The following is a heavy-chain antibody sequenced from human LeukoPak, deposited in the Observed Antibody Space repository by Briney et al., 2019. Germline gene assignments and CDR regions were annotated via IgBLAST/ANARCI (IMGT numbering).Heavy chain of an antibody. J-gene: IGHJ3*02. CDR2: ISHDGSST. V-gene: IGHV3-74*01. D-gene: IGHD3-10*01. CDR1: GFTFSSYW. CDR3: ARVIEFGDLYAFDM. Sequence: GGSLRLSCAASGFTFSSYWMHWVRQDPGKGPVWVSRISHDGSSTSYADSVKGRFTISRDNAKNTLYLQMYSLRAEDTAVYYCARVIEFGDLYAFDMWGLGTMVTVSS.